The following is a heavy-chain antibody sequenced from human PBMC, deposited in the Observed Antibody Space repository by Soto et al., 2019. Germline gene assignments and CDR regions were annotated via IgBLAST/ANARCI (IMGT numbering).Heavy chain of an antibody. Sequence: VQLQESGPGLVKPSQTLSLTCTVSGCSISSGGYYWSWIRQHPGKGLEWIGYIYSSGSTYYNPALKGRVTKSVATSKNQFSLKLSSVTAADTAVEYCARSGQLLVGQGNWFDPWGHGTLVTVS. CDR2: IYSSGST. CDR3: ARSGQLLVGQGNWFDP. D-gene: IGHD6-19*01. J-gene: IGHJ5*02. V-gene: IGHV4-31*03. CDR1: GCSISSGGYY.